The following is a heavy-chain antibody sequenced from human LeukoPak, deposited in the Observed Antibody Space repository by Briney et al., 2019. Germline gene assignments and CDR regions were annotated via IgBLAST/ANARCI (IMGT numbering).Heavy chain of an antibody. D-gene: IGHD6-13*01. V-gene: IGHV4-59*01. CDR3: ARAIAGGYFDH. J-gene: IGHJ4*02. Sequence: SETLSLICTVSGGPICRYYWSWLREPPGRGLEGMGYIYYSESTKYNPSLKRRVPISLDPPQKQFSPTLSSVTAADSAVFYCARAIAGGYFDHWGQGTLVTVSS. CDR2: IYYSEST. CDR1: GGPICRYY.